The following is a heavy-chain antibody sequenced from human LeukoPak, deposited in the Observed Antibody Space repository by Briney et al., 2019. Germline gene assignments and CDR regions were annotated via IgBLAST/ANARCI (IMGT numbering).Heavy chain of an antibody. CDR1: GYTFTSYG. Sequence: ASVKVSCKASGYTFTSYGISWVRQAPGQGLEWMGWISAYNGNTNYAQELQGRVTMTTDTSTSTAYMELRSLRSDDTAVYYCARRLGLRWEPDFDYWGQGTPVTVSS. D-gene: IGHD1-26*01. J-gene: IGHJ4*02. CDR3: ARRLGLRWEPDFDY. V-gene: IGHV1-18*01. CDR2: ISAYNGNT.